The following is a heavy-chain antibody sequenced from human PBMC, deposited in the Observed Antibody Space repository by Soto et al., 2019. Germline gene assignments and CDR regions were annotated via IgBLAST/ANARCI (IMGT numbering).Heavy chain of an antibody. CDR1: GDSIISDY. CDR3: VRGFYDSRGYSSPFDL. D-gene: IGHD3-22*01. V-gene: IGHV4-59*01. J-gene: IGHJ5*02. CDR2: IHHSGNT. Sequence: QVQLQESGPGLVKPSETLSLSCTVSGDSIISDYWSWIRQSPGKGLEWIAYIHHSGNTYYNPSLKIRVTMSLDTSRNQFSLDLRSVTAADTAVYYCVRGFYDSRGYSSPFDLWGQGTQVTVSS.